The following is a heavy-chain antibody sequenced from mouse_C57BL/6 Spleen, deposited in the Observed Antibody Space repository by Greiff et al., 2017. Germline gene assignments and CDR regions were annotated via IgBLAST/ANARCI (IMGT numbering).Heavy chain of an antibody. D-gene: IGHD1-1*01. Sequence: EVQVVESGEGLVKPGGSLKLSCAASGFTFSSYAMSWVRQTPEKRLEWVAYISSGGDYIYYADTVKGRFTISRDNARNTLYLQMSSLKSEDTAMYYCTRDLYYGSSYDAMDDWGQGTSVTVSS. CDR3: TRDLYYGSSYDAMDD. V-gene: IGHV5-9-1*02. CDR1: GFTFSSYA. CDR2: ISSGGDYI. J-gene: IGHJ4*01.